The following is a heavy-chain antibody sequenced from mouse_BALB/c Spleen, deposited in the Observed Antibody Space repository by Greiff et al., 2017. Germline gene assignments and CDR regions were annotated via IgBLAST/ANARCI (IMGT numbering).Heavy chain of an antibody. V-gene: IGHV5-4*02. J-gene: IGHJ1*01. D-gene: IGHD1-1*01. Sequence: DVKLVESGGGLVKPGGSLKLSCAASGFTFSDYYMYWVRQTPEKRLEWVATISDGGSYTYYADTVKGRFTISRDNPKNTLFLQMTSLRSEDTAMYYCARWGYYGSSYGYFDVWGAGTTVTVSA. CDR1: GFTFSDYY. CDR2: ISDGGSYT. CDR3: ARWGYYGSSYGYFDV.